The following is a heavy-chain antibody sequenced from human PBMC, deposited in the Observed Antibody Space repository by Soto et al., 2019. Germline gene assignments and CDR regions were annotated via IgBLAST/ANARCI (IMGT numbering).Heavy chain of an antibody. Sequence: ASVKVSCKASGGTFNNYPITWVRQAPGQGLEWMGGSIPIFGTANYAQKFQGRVTISVDESTSTAYMELSSLRSEDTAVYYCARGRGYSGDDHYYYFDMDVWGQGTTVTVSS. J-gene: IGHJ6*02. CDR3: ARGRGYSGDDHYYYFDMDV. CDR2: SIPIFGTA. D-gene: IGHD5-12*01. V-gene: IGHV1-69*13. CDR1: GGTFNNYP.